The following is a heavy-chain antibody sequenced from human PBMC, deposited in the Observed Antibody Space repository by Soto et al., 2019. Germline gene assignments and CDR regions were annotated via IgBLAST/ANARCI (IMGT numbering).Heavy chain of an antibody. CDR1: GGSISSYY. D-gene: IGHD3-10*01. CDR2: IYYSGST. V-gene: IGHV4-59*01. Sequence: SETLSLTCTVSGGSISSYYWSWIRQPPGKGLEWIGYIYYSGSTNYNPSLKSRVTISVDTSKNQFSLKLSSVTAADTAVYYCASSGSYYKGPDRFDYWGQGTLVTVSS. CDR3: ASSGSYYKGPDRFDY. J-gene: IGHJ4*02.